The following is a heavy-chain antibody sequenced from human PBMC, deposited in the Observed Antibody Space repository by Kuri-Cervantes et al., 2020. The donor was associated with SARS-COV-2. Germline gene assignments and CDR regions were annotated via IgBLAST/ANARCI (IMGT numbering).Heavy chain of an antibody. Sequence: GGSLRLSCAASGFTVSSNYMSWVRQAPGKGLEWVSVIYSGGSTYYADSVKGRFTISRDNSKNTLYLQMNSLRAEDTAVYYCASEKDSSSSSLFDYWGQGTLVTVSS. D-gene: IGHD6-6*01. CDR2: IYSGGST. CDR1: GFTVSSNY. J-gene: IGHJ4*02. CDR3: ASEKDSSSSSLFDY. V-gene: IGHV3-66*01.